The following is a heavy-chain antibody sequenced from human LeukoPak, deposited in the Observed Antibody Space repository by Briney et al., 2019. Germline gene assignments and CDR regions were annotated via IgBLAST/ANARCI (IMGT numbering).Heavy chain of an antibody. CDR1: GFTFSSYW. V-gene: IGHV3-7*01. Sequence: GGSLRLSCAASGFTFSSYWMSWVRQAPGKGLEWVATIKQDGSQKYYVDSVKGRFTISRDNAKNSLYLQMNSLRAEDTAVYYCASGYDYVWGSWFSYWGQGTLVTVSS. J-gene: IGHJ4*02. CDR3: ASGYDYVWGSWFSY. CDR2: IKQDGSQK. D-gene: IGHD3-16*01.